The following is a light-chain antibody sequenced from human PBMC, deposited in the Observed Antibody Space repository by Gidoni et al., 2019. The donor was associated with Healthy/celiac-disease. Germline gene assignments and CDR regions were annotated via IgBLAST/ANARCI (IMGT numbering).Light chain of an antibody. CDR3: QQRSNWSRT. J-gene: IGKJ1*01. CDR2: DAS. V-gene: IGKV3-11*01. CDR1: QSVSSY. Sequence: EIVLTQSPATLSLSPGETATLSCRASQSVSSYLAWYQQKPGQAPRLLIYDASNRATGIPARFSGSGSGTDFTLTISSLEPEDFAVYYCQQRSNWSRTFGQGTKVEIK.